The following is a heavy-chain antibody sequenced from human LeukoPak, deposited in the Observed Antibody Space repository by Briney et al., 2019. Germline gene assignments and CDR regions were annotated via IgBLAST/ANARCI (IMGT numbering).Heavy chain of an antibody. CDR3: AREGLGELTLDY. Sequence: ASVKVSCKASGGTFSSYAISWVRQAPGQGLEWMGWINPNSGGTNHAQKLQGRDTMTTDTSTNTAYMELRSLRSDDTAVYYCAREGLGELTLDYWGQGTLVTVSS. J-gene: IGHJ4*02. CDR1: GGTFSSYA. D-gene: IGHD3-16*01. V-gene: IGHV1-18*01. CDR2: INPNSGGT.